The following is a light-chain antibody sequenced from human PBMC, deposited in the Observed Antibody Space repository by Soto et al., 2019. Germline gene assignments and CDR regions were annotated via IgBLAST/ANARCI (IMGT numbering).Light chain of an antibody. V-gene: IGKV3-20*01. CDR1: QSVSNNY. J-gene: IGKJ1*01. CDR2: GAS. Sequence: EIVLTQSPGTLSPSPGERATLSCRASQSVSNNYLAWYQQKPGQAPRRLIYGASNRATGIPDRFSGSGSGTDFPLNISRLEPEDFAVYYCQQYGSSGTFGQGTKVEIK. CDR3: QQYGSSGT.